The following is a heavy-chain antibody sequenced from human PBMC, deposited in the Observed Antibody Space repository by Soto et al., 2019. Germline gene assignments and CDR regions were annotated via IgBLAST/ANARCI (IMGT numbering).Heavy chain of an antibody. CDR2: ILYDGSNQ. V-gene: IGHV3-30-3*01. CDR3: AREGESGAFDI. CDR1: GFTFSRYL. D-gene: IGHD3-16*01. J-gene: IGHJ3*02. Sequence: LSLTCAPSGFTFSRYLMHWVRQAPGKGLEWVAMILYDGSNQYYGDSAKGRFTISRDNSKNTLDLQMNSLRVEDTAMYYCAREGESGAFDIWGQGTMVTVSS.